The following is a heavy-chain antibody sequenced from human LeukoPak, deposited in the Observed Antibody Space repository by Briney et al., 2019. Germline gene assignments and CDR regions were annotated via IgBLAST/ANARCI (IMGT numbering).Heavy chain of an antibody. CDR2: ISTEGSST. CDR3: ARDSYNNVDQ. CDR1: GFTFSSYW. V-gene: IGHV3-74*01. J-gene: IGHJ1*01. D-gene: IGHD5-24*01. Sequence: PGGSLRLSCAACGFTFSSYWMHWVRQAPGKGLVWVSRISTEGSSTAYADSVKGRFTVSRDNAKNTLYLQMNSLRAEDTAVYYCARDSYNNVDQWGQGTLVTVSS.